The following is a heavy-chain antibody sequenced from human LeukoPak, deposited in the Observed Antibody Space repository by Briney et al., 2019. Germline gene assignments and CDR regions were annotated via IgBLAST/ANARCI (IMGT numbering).Heavy chain of an antibody. D-gene: IGHD1-26*01. Sequence: PGRSLRLSCAASGFTFSSYAMSWVRQAPGKGLEWVSAISGSGGSTYYADSVKGRFTISRDNSKNTLYLQMNSLRAEDTAVYYCAKASRRIVGAIENWFDPWGQGTLVTVSS. CDR2: ISGSGGST. CDR3: AKASRRIVGAIENWFDP. CDR1: GFTFSSYA. V-gene: IGHV3-23*01. J-gene: IGHJ5*02.